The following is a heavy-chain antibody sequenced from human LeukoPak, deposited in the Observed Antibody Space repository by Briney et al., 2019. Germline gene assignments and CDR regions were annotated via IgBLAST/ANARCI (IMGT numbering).Heavy chain of an antibody. J-gene: IGHJ4*02. CDR1: GFTFSDYW. CDR2: INRDGSER. Sequence: PGGSLRLSCAARGFTFSDYWMTWVRQAPGKGLEWVTNINRDGSERHYLDSVKGRFTISRDNANNLLYLQMNSLRAEDTAVYFCVTDWPVWWGQGTLVTVSS. V-gene: IGHV3-7*01. CDR3: VTDWPVW. D-gene: IGHD3-16*01.